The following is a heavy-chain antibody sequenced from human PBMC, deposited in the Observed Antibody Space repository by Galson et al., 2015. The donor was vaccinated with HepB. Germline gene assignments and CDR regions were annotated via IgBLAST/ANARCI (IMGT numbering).Heavy chain of an antibody. Sequence: SVKVSCKASGSTFTSSAMQWVRQARGQRLEWIGWIVVGSGNTNYAQKFQERVTITRDMSTSTAYMELSSLRSEDTAVYYCAAAGGVAPAAIIIDYYYMDVWGKGTTVTVSS. D-gene: IGHD2-2*02. CDR2: IVVGSGNT. V-gene: IGHV1-58*02. J-gene: IGHJ6*03. CDR3: AAAGGVAPAAIIIDYYYMDV. CDR1: GSTFTSSA.